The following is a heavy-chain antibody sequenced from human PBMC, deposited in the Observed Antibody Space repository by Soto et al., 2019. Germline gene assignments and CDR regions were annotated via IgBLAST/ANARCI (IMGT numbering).Heavy chain of an antibody. CDR3: ARAPSVRSPPDY. CDR1: GFTFSDYY. V-gene: IGHV3-11*05. J-gene: IGHJ4*02. CDR2: ISSTSAYT. Sequence: QVQVVESGGGLVRPGGSLRLSCVASGFTFSDYYMTWFRQAPGKGLEWVSYISSTSAYTKYADSVKGRFTISRDNAKNSVDLQMSDLRDEDTAVYYCARAPSVRSPPDYWGQGTLVTVSS.